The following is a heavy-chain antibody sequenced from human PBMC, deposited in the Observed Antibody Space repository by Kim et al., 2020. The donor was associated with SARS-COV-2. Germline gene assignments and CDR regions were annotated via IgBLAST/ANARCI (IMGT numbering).Heavy chain of an antibody. D-gene: IGHD3-10*01. CDR2: IYYSGTT. CDR1: GDSISSSSYY. J-gene: IGHJ4*02. Sequence: SETLSLTCTVSGDSISSSSYYWAWIRQPPGKGLEWIATIYYSGTTYYNPSFKSRVTISVDTSKNQFSLKLSSVTAADSAVYYCARHSGAAYYYGSGTYYNTAFDYWGQGTLVTVSS. V-gene: IGHV4-39*01. CDR3: ARHSGAAYYYGSGTYYNTAFDY.